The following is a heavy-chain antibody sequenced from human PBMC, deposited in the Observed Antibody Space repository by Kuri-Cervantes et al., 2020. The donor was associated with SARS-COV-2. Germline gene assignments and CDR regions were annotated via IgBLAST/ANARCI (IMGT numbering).Heavy chain of an antibody. J-gene: IGHJ4*02. D-gene: IGHD3-10*01. Sequence: GESLKISFAAFGFTFSRYSMNWVRQAPGKGLECVSYISSSRSTIYYADSVKGRFTISRDNAKNSLYLQMNSLSDEDTAVYYCARVEGISLDYWGQGTLVTVSS. CDR2: ISSSRSTI. CDR1: GFTFSRYS. CDR3: ARVEGISLDY. V-gene: IGHV3-48*02.